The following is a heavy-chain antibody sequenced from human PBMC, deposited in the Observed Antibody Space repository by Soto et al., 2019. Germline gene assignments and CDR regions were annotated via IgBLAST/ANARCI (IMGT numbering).Heavy chain of an antibody. D-gene: IGHD5-12*01. J-gene: IGHJ6*02. CDR3: ANLWGDGYNLGQDYNGMDV. CDR2: IWYDRSLQ. CDR1: GFSFENYG. V-gene: IGHV3-33*06. Sequence: QVQMVESGGGVVQPGRSLRLSCAASGFSFENYGMHWVRQAPGRGLEWVAIIWYDRSLQYYAAAVKGRFTISRDNSKNTLYLEMNSLRAEDTAVYYCANLWGDGYNLGQDYNGMDVWGQRTTVIVSS.